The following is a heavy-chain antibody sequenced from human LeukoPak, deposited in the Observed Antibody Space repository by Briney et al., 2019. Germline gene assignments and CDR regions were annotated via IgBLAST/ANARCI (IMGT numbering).Heavy chain of an antibody. Sequence: SETLSLTCTVSGGSFSSYYWTWIRQPPGKGLEWIGYIDHSGTTNYNPSLKSRVSISSDTSKNQFSLKLSSVTPEDTAVYYCARELGVAAEIDYWGQGTLVTVSS. V-gene: IGHV4-59*12. D-gene: IGHD6-13*01. J-gene: IGHJ4*02. CDR1: GGSFSSYY. CDR2: IDHSGTT. CDR3: ARELGVAAEIDY.